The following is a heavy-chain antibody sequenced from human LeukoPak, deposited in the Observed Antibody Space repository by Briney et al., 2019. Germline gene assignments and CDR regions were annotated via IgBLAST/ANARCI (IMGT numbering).Heavy chain of an antibody. J-gene: IGHJ4*02. Sequence: GGSLRLSCAASGFTFSSSAMHWIRQAPGKGLEYVSAINFNGGNTYYANSVKARFTISRDNSKNTLYLQMNSLRAEDTAVYYCASFVFDYDSSGYFDYWGQGTLVTVSS. D-gene: IGHD3-22*01. CDR1: GFTFSSSA. CDR3: ASFVFDYDSSGYFDY. V-gene: IGHV3-64*01. CDR2: INFNGGNT.